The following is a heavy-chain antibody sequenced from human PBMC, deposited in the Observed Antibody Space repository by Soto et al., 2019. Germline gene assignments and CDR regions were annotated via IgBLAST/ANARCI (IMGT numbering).Heavy chain of an antibody. J-gene: IGHJ4*02. Sequence: GGSLRLSCAASGFTFSSYAMSRVRQAPGTGQEWVSAISGSGGSTYYADSVKGRFTISRDNTTNNLYLQKNSLRAVYTAVYYCAYTAMVTGSPFDYWGQGTLVTVSS. CDR1: GFTFSSYA. D-gene: IGHD5-18*01. CDR3: AYTAMVTGSPFDY. CDR2: ISGSGGST. V-gene: IGHV3-23*01.